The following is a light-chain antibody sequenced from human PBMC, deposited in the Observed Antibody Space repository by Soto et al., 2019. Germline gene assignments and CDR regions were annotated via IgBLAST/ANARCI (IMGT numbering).Light chain of an antibody. Sequence: QLVLTQPPSVSGAPGQRVIISCTGSSSNIGAGYDVHWYQQLPGTAPKLLIYGNSNRPSGVPDRFSGSKSGTSASLAITGLQAEDEADYYCQSYDSSLSGSKVFGGGTKLTVL. V-gene: IGLV1-40*01. CDR2: GNS. J-gene: IGLJ2*01. CDR3: QSYDSSLSGSKV. CDR1: SSNIGAGYD.